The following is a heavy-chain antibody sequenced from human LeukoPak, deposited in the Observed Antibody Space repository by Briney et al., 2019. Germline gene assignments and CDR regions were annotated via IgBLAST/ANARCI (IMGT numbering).Heavy chain of an antibody. Sequence: ASVKVSCKASVYTFTGYYTHWVRPPPGQGLEWMGRINPNSGGTNYAQKFQGRVTMTRDTSISTAYMELSRLRSEDTAVYYCATLAERYDFWSGRSFDYWGQGTLVTVSS. D-gene: IGHD3-3*01. J-gene: IGHJ4*02. V-gene: IGHV1-2*06. CDR3: ATLAERYDFWSGRSFDY. CDR1: VYTFTGYY. CDR2: INPNSGGT.